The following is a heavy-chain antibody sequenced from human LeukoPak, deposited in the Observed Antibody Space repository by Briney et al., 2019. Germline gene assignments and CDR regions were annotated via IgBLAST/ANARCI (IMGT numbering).Heavy chain of an antibody. Sequence: PGGSLRLSCAASGFTFTSYAMNWVRQAPGKGLEWVSVIIGNGVTTYYADSVKGRFPISRDNSKNTVFLQVNSLRAEDTAVYYCAREIGVGTLDFWGQGTLVIVSS. CDR2: IIGNGVTT. CDR1: GFTFTSYA. CDR3: AREIGVGTLDF. J-gene: IGHJ4*02. V-gene: IGHV3-23*01. D-gene: IGHD4-23*01.